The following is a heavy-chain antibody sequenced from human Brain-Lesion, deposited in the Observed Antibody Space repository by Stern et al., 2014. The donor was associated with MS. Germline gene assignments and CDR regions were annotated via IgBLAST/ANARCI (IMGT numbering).Heavy chain of an antibody. CDR2: XXXSGTT. CDR3: ARGDCGSSSCNYYYAMDV. CDR1: GVANXXXYY. V-gene: IGHV4-31*03. Sequence: QVHLQESGPGLVXPSQTLXXXXTXSGVANXXXYYSXWXXXXPXXXXXXXXXXXXSGTTYFNPSLKRRLTISIDTSKNQFSLKLRSLTAADTAVYYCARGDCGSSSCNYYYAMDVWGQGTTVTVS. D-gene: IGHD2-2*01. J-gene: IGHJ6*02.